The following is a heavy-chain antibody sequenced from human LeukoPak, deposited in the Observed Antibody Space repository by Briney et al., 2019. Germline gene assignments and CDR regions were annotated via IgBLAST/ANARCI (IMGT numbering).Heavy chain of an antibody. D-gene: IGHD3-10*01. V-gene: IGHV4-4*02. Sequence: SETLSLTCAVSGGSISSSNWWSWVRQPPGKGLEWIGEIYHSGSTNYNPSLKSRVTISVDTSKNQFSLKLSSVTAADTAVYYCARDPPGSGSYYDYWGQGTLVTVSS. CDR3: ARDPPGSGSYYDY. J-gene: IGHJ4*02. CDR1: GGSISSSNW. CDR2: IYHSGST.